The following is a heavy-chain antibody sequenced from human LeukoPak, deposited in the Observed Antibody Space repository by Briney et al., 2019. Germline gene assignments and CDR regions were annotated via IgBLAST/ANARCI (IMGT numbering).Heavy chain of an antibody. V-gene: IGHV3-30*03. Sequence: GGSLRLSCAASGFTFSSYGMHWVRQAPGKGLEWVAVISYDGSNKYYADSVKGRFTISRDNSKNTLYLQMNSLRAEDTAVYYCARVSSPGEASGYSALGYWGQGTLVTVSS. J-gene: IGHJ4*02. CDR1: GFTFSSYG. CDR3: ARVSSPGEASGYSALGY. D-gene: IGHD3-3*01. CDR2: ISYDGSNK.